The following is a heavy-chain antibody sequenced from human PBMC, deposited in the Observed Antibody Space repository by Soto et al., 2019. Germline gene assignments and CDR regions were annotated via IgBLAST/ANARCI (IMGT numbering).Heavy chain of an antibody. CDR2: INAGNGNT. CDR3: ARLCLHPVGYNWFDP. V-gene: IGHV1-3*01. Sequence: GASVKVSCKASGYTFASYAMQWVRQAPGQRLEWMGWINAGNGNTKYSQKFQGRVTITRDTSASTAYMELSSLRSEDTAVYYCARLCLHPVGYNWFDPWGQGTLVTVSS. D-gene: IGHD1-26*01. CDR1: GYTFASYA. J-gene: IGHJ5*02.